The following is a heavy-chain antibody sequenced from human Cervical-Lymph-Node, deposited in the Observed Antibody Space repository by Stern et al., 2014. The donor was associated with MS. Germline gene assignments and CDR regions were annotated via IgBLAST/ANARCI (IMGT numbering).Heavy chain of an antibody. Sequence: QITLKESGPTLVKPTQTLTLTCSFSGFSLTTYGLGVGWLRQPPGRALEWLALIYWDDNKRYSPSLQRRLTIIKDTSKNHVVLIMTDMDPGDTATYYCAHSKRSGAGAGLRYNWFDSWGQGSLVSV. J-gene: IGHJ5*01. D-gene: IGHD2-21*01. V-gene: IGHV2-5*02. CDR2: IYWDDNK. CDR1: GFSLTTYGLG. CDR3: AHSKRSGAGAGLRYNWFDS.